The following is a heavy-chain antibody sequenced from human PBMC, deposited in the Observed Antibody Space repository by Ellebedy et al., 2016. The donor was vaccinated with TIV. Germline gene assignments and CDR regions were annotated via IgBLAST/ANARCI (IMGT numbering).Heavy chain of an antibody. Sequence: GGSLRLXXAASGFTFDDYAMNWVRQAPGKGLEWVSAISGSGGSTYYADSVKGRFTISRDNSKNTLYLQMNSLRAEDTAVYYCANSRPLMVRGVIMSFDYWGQGTLVTVSS. CDR2: ISGSGGST. J-gene: IGHJ4*02. CDR1: GFTFDDYA. D-gene: IGHD3-10*01. V-gene: IGHV3-23*01. CDR3: ANSRPLMVRGVIMSFDY.